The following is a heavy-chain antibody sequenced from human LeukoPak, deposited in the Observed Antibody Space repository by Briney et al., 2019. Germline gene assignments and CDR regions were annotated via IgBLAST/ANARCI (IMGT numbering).Heavy chain of an antibody. Sequence: PSETLSLTCAVYGGSFSGYYWSWLRHPPRKGLEWVGEIKQSGSTNYNPSLESRVTISVDTSKNQFSLKLSSVTAADTAVYYCARAGARYCSSTSCRPYYYYMDVWGKGTTVTVSS. D-gene: IGHD2-2*01. V-gene: IGHV4-34*01. CDR3: ARAGARYCSSTSCRPYYYYMDV. CDR2: IKQSGST. J-gene: IGHJ6*03. CDR1: GGSFSGYY.